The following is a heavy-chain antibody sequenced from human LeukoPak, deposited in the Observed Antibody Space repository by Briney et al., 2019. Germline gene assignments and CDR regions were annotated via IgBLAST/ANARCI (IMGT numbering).Heavy chain of an antibody. CDR3: ASSVGATRRYDY. CDR2: IIPIFGTA. Sequence: ASVTVSCTASGGTFSNYAISWVRQAPGPGLEWMGGIIPIFGTANYAQKFQGRVTITADESTSTAYMELSSLRAEDTAVYYCASSVGATRRYDYWGQRTLVTVSS. D-gene: IGHD1-26*01. V-gene: IGHV1-69*13. J-gene: IGHJ4*02. CDR1: GGTFSNYA.